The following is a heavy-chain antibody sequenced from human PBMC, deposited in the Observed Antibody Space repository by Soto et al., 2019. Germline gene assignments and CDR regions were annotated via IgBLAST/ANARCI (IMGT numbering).Heavy chain of an antibody. D-gene: IGHD5-12*01. CDR1: GGSISSSSYY. Sequence: PSETLSLTCTVSGGSISSSSYYWGWIRQPPGKGLEWIGSIYYSGSTYYNPSLKSRVTISVDTSKNQFSLKLSSVTAADTAVYYCARANSGYDPFDYWGQGTPVTVSS. CDR3: ARANSGYDPFDY. CDR2: IYYSGST. J-gene: IGHJ4*02. V-gene: IGHV4-39*01.